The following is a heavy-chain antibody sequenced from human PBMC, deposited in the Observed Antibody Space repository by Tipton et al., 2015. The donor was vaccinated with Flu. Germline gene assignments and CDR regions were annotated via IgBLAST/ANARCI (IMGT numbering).Heavy chain of an antibody. CDR2: IYYSGST. CDR3: ARALQNYFDY. Sequence: TLSLTCTVSGGSISSGGYYWSWIRQHPGKGLEWIGYIYYSGSTYYNPSLKSRVTISIDTSKNQFSLKLGSVTAADTAMYYCARALQNYFDYWGQGTLVTVSS. J-gene: IGHJ4*02. V-gene: IGHV4-31*03. CDR1: GGSISSGGYY.